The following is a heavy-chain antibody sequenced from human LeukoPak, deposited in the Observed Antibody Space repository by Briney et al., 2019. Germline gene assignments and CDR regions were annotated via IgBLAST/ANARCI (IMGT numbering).Heavy chain of an antibody. Sequence: GGSLRLSCAASGFMFSSYSMNWVRQAPGKGLEWVSYISSSSSTTYYADSVKGRFTISRDNAKNSLYLQMNNLRAEDTAVYYCARSCSSTTCYSYHYHYMDVWGKGTTVTVSS. V-gene: IGHV3-48*01. D-gene: IGHD2-2*01. CDR2: ISSSSSTT. CDR1: GFMFSSYS. CDR3: ARSCSSTTCYSYHYHYMDV. J-gene: IGHJ6*03.